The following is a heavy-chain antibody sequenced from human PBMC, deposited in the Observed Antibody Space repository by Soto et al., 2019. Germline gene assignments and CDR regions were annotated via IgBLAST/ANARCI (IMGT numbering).Heavy chain of an antibody. CDR2: ISSSSSYT. CDR1: GFTFSDYY. V-gene: IGHV3-11*06. D-gene: IGHD3-22*01. CDR3: ARDYQYYYDSSGYPDY. Sequence: GGSLRLSCAASGFTFSDYYMSWIRQAPGKGLEWVSYISSSSSYTNYADSVKGRFTISRDDAKNSLYLQTNSLRAEDTAVYYCARDYQYYYDSSGYPDYWGQGTLVTVSS. J-gene: IGHJ4*02.